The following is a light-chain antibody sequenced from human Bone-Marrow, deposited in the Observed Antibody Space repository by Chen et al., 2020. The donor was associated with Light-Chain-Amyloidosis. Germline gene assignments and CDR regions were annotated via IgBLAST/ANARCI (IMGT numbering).Light chain of an antibody. CDR2: DAS. CDR3: QQYNSYLAT. CDR1: ETITNW. V-gene: IGKV1-5*01. Sequence: IQMTQSPSAPSASVGDKITITCRASETITNWVAWYQQKPGKAPKLLIYDASTLHSGVPSRFSASGSGTEFTLTITSLQPDDFATYYCQQYNSYLATLGQGTKV. J-gene: IGKJ1*01.